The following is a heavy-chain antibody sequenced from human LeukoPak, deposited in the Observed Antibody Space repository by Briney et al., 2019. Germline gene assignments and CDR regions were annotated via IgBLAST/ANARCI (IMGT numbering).Heavy chain of an antibody. CDR2: ISSSSSYR. V-gene: IGHV3-21*01. Sequence: PGGSLRPSCAASGFTSSRYSMNWVRQAPGKGLEWVSSISSSSSYRSYADSVKGRFTISRDNAKDSLYLQMNSRRGEDAAVYYCASPRGYYYYGMDVWGQGTTVTVSS. J-gene: IGHJ6*02. CDR1: GFTSSRYS. CDR3: ASPRGYYYYGMDV.